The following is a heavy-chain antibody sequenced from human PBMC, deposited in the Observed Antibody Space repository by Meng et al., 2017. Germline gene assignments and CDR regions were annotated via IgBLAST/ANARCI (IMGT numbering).Heavy chain of an antibody. Sequence: VQVGRPGAGAKKPGPSVKVSCKASGGTFSSYAISWVRQAPGQGLEWMGGIIPIFGTANYAQKFQGRVTITTDESTSTAYMELSSLRSEDTAVYYCAREGPCGGDCSGFDYWGQGTLVTVSS. CDR1: GGTFSSYA. J-gene: IGHJ4*02. CDR2: IIPIFGTA. V-gene: IGHV1-69*01. CDR3: AREGPCGGDCSGFDY. D-gene: IGHD2-21*02.